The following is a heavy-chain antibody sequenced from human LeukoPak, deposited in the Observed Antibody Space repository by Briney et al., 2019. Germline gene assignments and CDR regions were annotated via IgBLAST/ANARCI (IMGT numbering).Heavy chain of an antibody. D-gene: IGHD3-22*01. CDR2: ISSDSSTI. J-gene: IGHJ4*02. V-gene: IGHV3-48*04. Sequence: GGSLRLSCAASGFTFNSYNMNWVRQAPGKGLEWVSYISSDSSTIFYADSVKGRFTISRDNAKNSLYLQMNSLRAEDTAVYYCARDTEYYDSSGYLNYFDYWGQGTLVTVSS. CDR1: GFTFNSYN. CDR3: ARDTEYYDSSGYLNYFDY.